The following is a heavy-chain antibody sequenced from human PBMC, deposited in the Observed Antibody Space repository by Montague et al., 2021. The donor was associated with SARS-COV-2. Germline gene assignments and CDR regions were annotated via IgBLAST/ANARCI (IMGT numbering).Heavy chain of an antibody. V-gene: IGHV4-4*07. CDR2: VTTSGTT. CDR1: GGSITGFS. D-gene: IGHD6-6*01. Sequence: SETLSLTCAVSGGSITGFSWSWVRQPAGKGLEWIGRVTTSGTTNXXPSLRSRVTMSADTSKNQFSLNLNSVTAADTAIYYCARTPTRPLSLDSWGQGTLVTVSS. CDR3: ARTPTRPLSLDS. J-gene: IGHJ4*02.